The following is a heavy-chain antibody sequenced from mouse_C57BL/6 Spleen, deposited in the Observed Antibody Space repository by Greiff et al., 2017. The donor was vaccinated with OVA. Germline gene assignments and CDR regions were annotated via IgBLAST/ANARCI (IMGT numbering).Heavy chain of an antibody. CDR1: GFTFSSYA. V-gene: IGHV5-9-1*02. CDR2: ISSGGDYI. Sequence: EVKLMESGEGLVKPGGSLKLSCAASGFTFSSYAMSWVRQTPEKRLEWVAYISSGGDYIYYADTVKGRFTISRDNARNTLYLQMSSLKSEDTAMYYCTRDPNYSRVDYWGQGTSVTVSS. CDR3: TRDPNYSRVDY. D-gene: IGHD2-5*01. J-gene: IGHJ4*01.